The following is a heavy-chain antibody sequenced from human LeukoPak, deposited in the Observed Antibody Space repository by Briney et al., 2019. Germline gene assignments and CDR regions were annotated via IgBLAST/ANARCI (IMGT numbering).Heavy chain of an antibody. CDR1: GFTFSSYA. CDR3: AREGGDLAYWFDP. J-gene: IGHJ5*02. V-gene: IGHV3-30*04. D-gene: IGHD2-21*02. CDR2: ISYDGSNK. Sequence: TGGSLRPSCAASGFTFSSYAMHWVRQAPGKGLEWVAVISYDGSNKYYADSVKGRFTISRDNSKNTLYLQMNSLRAEDTAVYYCAREGGDLAYWFDPWGQGTLVTVSS.